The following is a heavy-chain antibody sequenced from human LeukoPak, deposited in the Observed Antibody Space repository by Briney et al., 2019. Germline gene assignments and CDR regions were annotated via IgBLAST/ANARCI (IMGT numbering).Heavy chain of an antibody. CDR3: ASSYSGYDSSFDY. Sequence: SETLSLTCTVSGGSISSGGYYWSWIRQPPGKGLERIGYIYHSGSTNYNPSLKSRVTISLDTSKNQFSLKLSSVTAADTAVYYCASSYSGYDSSFDYWGQGTLVTVSS. D-gene: IGHD5-12*01. J-gene: IGHJ4*02. V-gene: IGHV4-30-2*01. CDR2: IYHSGST. CDR1: GGSISSGGYY.